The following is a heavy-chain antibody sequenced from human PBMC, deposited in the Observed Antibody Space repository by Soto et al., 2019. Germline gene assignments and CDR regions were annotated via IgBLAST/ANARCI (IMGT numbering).Heavy chain of an antibody. J-gene: IGHJ4*02. CDR3: ARGPGLGAAAVGVLDY. CDR1: GGSFSGYY. D-gene: IGHD6-13*01. Sequence: SETLSLTCAVYGGSFSGYYWSWIRQHPGKGLEWIGEINHSGSTNYNPSLKSRVTISVDTSKNQFSLKLSSVTAADMAVYYCARGPGLGAAAVGVLDYWGQGTLVTVSS. V-gene: IGHV4-34*01. CDR2: INHSGST.